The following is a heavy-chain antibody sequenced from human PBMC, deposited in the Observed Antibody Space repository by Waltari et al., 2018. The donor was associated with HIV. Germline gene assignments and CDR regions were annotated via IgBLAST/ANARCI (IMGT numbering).Heavy chain of an antibody. J-gene: IGHJ4*02. V-gene: IGHV4-61*08. CDR2: IYYSGRS. CDR3: ARLSGGSIPLDY. Sequence: QVQLQESGPGLVKPSETLSHTCSVSGVSVSSGDFYWSWVRQPPGKGLEWIGYIYYSGRSNYNPSLKSRVTMSVDMSKNQFSLKVRTVTAADTAVYYCARLSGGSIPLDYWGPGTLVTVSS. CDR1: GVSVSSGDFY. D-gene: IGHD2-2*02.